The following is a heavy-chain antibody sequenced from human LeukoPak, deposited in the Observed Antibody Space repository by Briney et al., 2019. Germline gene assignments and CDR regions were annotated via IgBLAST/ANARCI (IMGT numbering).Heavy chain of an antibody. J-gene: IGHJ5*02. CDR2: ISGSDGST. CDR1: GFIFIGYA. CDR3: AKEEYSYGSLVRNNWFDP. V-gene: IGHV3-23*01. Sequence: GGSLRLSCAASGFIFIGYAMSWVRQAPGKGLEWVSRISGSDGSTYYADSVKGRFIISRDSSKNTLYLQMNSLRAEDTAVYFCAKEEYSYGSLVRNNWFDPWGQGTLVTVSS. D-gene: IGHD5-18*01.